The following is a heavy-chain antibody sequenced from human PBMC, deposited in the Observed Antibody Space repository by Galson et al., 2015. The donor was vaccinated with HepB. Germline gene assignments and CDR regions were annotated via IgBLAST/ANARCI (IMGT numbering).Heavy chain of an antibody. D-gene: IGHD4-11*01. V-gene: IGHV4-38-2*02. J-gene: IGHJ6*02. CDR3: ARSYRGGRGQYYYYYGMDV. CDR2: IYHTGST. CDR1: GFSISYGYY. Sequence: ETLSLTCTVSGFSISYGYYWGWIRQPPGKGLEWIGSIYHTGSTYYNPSLKSRVTISVDTSKNQFSLRVRSVPAADTAVYYCARSYRGGRGQYYYYYGMDVWGQGTTVTVSS.